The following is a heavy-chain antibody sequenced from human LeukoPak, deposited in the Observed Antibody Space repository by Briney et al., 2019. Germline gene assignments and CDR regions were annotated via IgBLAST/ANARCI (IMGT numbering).Heavy chain of an antibody. CDR3: ARMSWYDSSWYYYFDY. J-gene: IGHJ4*02. D-gene: IGHD6-13*01. Sequence: PGRSLRLSCAASGFTFDDYAMHWVRQAPGKGLEWVSGISWNSGSIGYADSVKGRFTISRDNAKNSLYLQVNSLRAEDTAVYYCARMSWYDSSWYYYFDYWGQGTLVTVSA. CDR1: GFTFDDYA. CDR2: ISWNSGSI. V-gene: IGHV3-9*01.